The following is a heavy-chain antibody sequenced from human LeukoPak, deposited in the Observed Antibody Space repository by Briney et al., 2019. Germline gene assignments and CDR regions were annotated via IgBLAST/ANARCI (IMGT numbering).Heavy chain of an antibody. J-gene: IGHJ4*02. CDR1: GGSISRGGYY. V-gene: IGHV4-31*03. CDR3: ARSPAGGVINY. Sequence: SETLSLTCTVSGGSISRGGYYWSWIRQHPGKGLEWIGYIYYSGSTYYNPSLKSRVTISVDTSKNQFSLKLSSVTAADTAVYYCARSPAGGVINYWGQGTLVTVSS. D-gene: IGHD3-10*01. CDR2: IYYSGST.